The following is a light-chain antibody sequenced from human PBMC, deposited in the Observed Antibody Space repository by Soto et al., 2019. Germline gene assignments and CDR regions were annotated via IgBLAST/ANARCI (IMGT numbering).Light chain of an antibody. CDR3: QQYNNWAGT. Sequence: EIVMTQSPAPLSVSPGERATLSCKASQSVGSNLAWYQQKPGQAPRLLIYGASTRATGIPARFSGSGSGTEFSLTISGLQTEDFAVYYCQQYNNWAGTFGQGTKVDIK. V-gene: IGKV3-15*01. J-gene: IGKJ1*01. CDR2: GAS. CDR1: QSVGSN.